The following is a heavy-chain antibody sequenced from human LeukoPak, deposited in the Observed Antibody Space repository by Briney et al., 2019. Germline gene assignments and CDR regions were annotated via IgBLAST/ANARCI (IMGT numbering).Heavy chain of an antibody. Sequence: GGSLRLSCAASGFTFSSYGMHWVRQAPGKGLEWVAVISYDGSNKYYADSVKGRFTISRDNSKNTLYLQMSSLRAEDTAVYYCAKNYYDSSGYYYYYYYGMDVWGQGTTVTVSS. V-gene: IGHV3-30*18. CDR3: AKNYYDSSGYYYYYYYGMDV. J-gene: IGHJ6*02. CDR2: ISYDGSNK. CDR1: GFTFSSYG. D-gene: IGHD3-22*01.